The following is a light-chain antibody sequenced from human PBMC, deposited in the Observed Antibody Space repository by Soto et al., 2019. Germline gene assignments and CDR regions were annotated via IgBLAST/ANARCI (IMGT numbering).Light chain of an antibody. Sequence: QSAPTQSASVSESPGQSITISCTGSSSDIGRTYYVSWYQHHPGKAPKLIIFDVTNRPSGVSSRFSGSKSGNTASLVISGLQPEDEAEYYCSAFSSANSLYLFGSGTKLTVL. V-gene: IGLV2-14*03. CDR1: SSDIGRTYY. CDR3: SAFSSANSLYL. J-gene: IGLJ1*01. CDR2: DVT.